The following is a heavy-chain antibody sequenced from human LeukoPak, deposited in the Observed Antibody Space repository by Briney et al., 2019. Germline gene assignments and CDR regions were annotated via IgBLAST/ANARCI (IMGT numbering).Heavy chain of an antibody. V-gene: IGHV3-21*01. CDR1: QFTFNTYL. CDR3: ASSHYDSSGSFDF. Sequence: WETLRLYCTVSQFTFNTYLFHWVRQAPGPGLEWVSTIGSGSDYMYYGEAVKGRFTISIDNANSSLIQQMNSLRAEETSMYYCASSHYDSSGSFDFWGQGTLVTVSS. J-gene: IGHJ4*02. D-gene: IGHD3-22*01. CDR2: IGSGSDYM.